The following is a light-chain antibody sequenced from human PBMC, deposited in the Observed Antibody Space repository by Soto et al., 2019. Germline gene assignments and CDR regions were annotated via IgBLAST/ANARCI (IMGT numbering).Light chain of an antibody. CDR2: GSS. CDR3: HYYGGSPT. Sequence: EVVLTQSPGTLSLSPGERATLSCRASQSVGSNSLAWYQQKPGQAPRLLIYGSSSRATGIPDRFSGSGSGTDFTLTVSRLEPEGFAVYYCHYYGGSPTFGGGTKVDIK. J-gene: IGKJ4*01. CDR1: QSVGSNS. V-gene: IGKV3-20*01.